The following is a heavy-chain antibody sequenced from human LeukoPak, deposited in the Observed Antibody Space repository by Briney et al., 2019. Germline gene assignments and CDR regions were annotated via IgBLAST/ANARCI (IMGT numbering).Heavy chain of an antibody. J-gene: IGHJ4*02. D-gene: IGHD6-19*01. V-gene: IGHV1-2*02. CDR3: ARAVAGIDY. CDR2: INPNSGVT. Sequence: ASVKVSCKASGYTFTGYYLHWVRRAPGQGLEWMGWINPNSGVTNYAQNSQGRVTMTRDTSISTGYMELSRLRSDDTALYYCARAVAGIDYWGQGTLVTVSS. CDR1: GYTFTGYY.